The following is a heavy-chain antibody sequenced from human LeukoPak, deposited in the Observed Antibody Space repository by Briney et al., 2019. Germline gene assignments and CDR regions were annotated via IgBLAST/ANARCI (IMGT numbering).Heavy chain of an antibody. CDR2: IFTSGST. CDR3: ARGRLHDY. V-gene: IGHV4-61*02. D-gene: IGHD5-24*01. Sequence: SETLSLTCTVSGGSISTGSYYWSWIRQPAGKELQWIGRIFTSGSTNYNPSLKSRVTISVDKTKNQFSLKLSSVTAADTAVYYCARGRLHDYWGQGTLVTVSS. J-gene: IGHJ4*02. CDR1: GGSISTGSYY.